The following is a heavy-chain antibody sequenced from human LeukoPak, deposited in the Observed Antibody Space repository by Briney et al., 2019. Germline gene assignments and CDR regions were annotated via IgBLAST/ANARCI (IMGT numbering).Heavy chain of an antibody. CDR3: ARDLGIAAAGMVRPLHFDY. Sequence: SVKVSCKASGGTFSSYAISWVRQAPGQGLEWMGRIIPILGIANYAQKFQGRVTITADKSTSTAYMELSSLRSEDTAVYYCARDLGIAAAGMVRPLHFDYWGQGTLVTVSS. CDR2: IIPILGIA. CDR1: GGTFSSYA. V-gene: IGHV1-69*04. J-gene: IGHJ4*02. D-gene: IGHD6-13*01.